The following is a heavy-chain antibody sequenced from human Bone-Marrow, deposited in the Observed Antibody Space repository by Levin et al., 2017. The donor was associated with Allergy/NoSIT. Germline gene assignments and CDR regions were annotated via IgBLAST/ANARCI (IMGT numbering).Heavy chain of an antibody. J-gene: IGHJ4*02. CDR2: FDTEDGET. V-gene: IGHV1-24*01. D-gene: IGHD2-15*01. CDR3: ATGERGCTGGGCYADLDY. CDR1: GYTLSEVS. Sequence: ASVKVSFKVSGYTLSEVSIHWVRQAPGKGLEWMGGFDTEDGETIYAQKFQGRVTMTEDTSTDTSYMELSSLRSEDTAVYYCATGERGCTGGGCYADLDYWGQGTLVIVSS.